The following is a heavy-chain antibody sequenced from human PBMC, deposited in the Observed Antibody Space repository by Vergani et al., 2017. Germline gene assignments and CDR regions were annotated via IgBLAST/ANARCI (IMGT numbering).Heavy chain of an antibody. D-gene: IGHD3-22*01. CDR1: GGTFSSYA. J-gene: IGHJ2*01. CDR3: ARYHRAYYIVSMGYYPYCYFDL. CDR2: IIPIFGTA. Sequence: QVQLVQSGAEVKKPGSSVKVSCKASGGTFSSYAISWVRQAPGQGLEWMGGIIPIFGTANYAQKFQGRVTITADESPSTDYMELSSLRSEDTAVYYCARYHRAYYIVSMGYYPYCYFDLWGRGTLVTVSS. V-gene: IGHV1-69*01.